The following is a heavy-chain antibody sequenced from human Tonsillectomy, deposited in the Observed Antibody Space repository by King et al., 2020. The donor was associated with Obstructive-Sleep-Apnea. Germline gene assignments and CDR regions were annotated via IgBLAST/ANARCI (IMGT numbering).Heavy chain of an antibody. CDR1: GFIFSSYT. Sequence: VQLVESGGGVVQPGRSLRLSCAASGFIFSSYTMHLVRQVPGKGLEWVAIISYAGSNKYYAYSVKGRFTISRDNSKNTLYLQMNSLRTDDTAVYYCARAQNPYPWGQGTLVTVSS. CDR2: ISYAGSNK. V-gene: IGHV3-30*04. CDR3: ARAQNPYP. J-gene: IGHJ5*02.